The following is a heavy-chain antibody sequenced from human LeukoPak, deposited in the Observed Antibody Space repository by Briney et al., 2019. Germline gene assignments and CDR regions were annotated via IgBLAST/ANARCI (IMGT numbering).Heavy chain of an antibody. Sequence: PGVSLRLSCAASGFTFSSYAMSWVRQAPGKGLEWVSSISGGGAVTYYADSVKGRFTISRDNSKNTVYLQMNSLRAEDTAVYYCAKEPPVATNEIFDLWGQGTLVTVSS. V-gene: IGHV3-23*01. CDR1: GFTFSSYA. CDR2: ISGGGAVT. CDR3: AKEPPVATNEIFDL. J-gene: IGHJ4*02. D-gene: IGHD5-12*01.